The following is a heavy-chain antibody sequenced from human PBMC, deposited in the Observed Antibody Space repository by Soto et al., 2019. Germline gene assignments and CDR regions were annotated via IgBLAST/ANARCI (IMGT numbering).Heavy chain of an antibody. CDR1: GDTFASFG. J-gene: IGHJ4*02. D-gene: IGHD3-10*01. Sequence: VKVSCKXSGDTFASFGFSWVRQAPGRGLEWLGWISAYNGNAHYAQKVRDRVTLTTDTSTNTAYMELRSLTSDDTAVYCCARDQESITDRILQYWGQGTRVTVSS. CDR2: ISAYNGNA. CDR3: ARDQESITDRILQY. V-gene: IGHV1-18*01.